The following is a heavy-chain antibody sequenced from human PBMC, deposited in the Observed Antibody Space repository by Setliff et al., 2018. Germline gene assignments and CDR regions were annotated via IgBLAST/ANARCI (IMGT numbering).Heavy chain of an antibody. CDR1: GFTFSSYA. V-gene: IGHV3-23*01. CDR2: ISGSGSST. D-gene: IGHD6-13*01. CDR3: TTAPLAAASTC. Sequence: GGSLRLSCAASGFTFSSYAMSWVRQAPGKGLEWVSAISGSGSSTYYADSVKGRFTISRDNSKNTLYLQMNSLKTEDTAVYYCTTAPLAAASTCWGQGTLVTVSS. J-gene: IGHJ4*02.